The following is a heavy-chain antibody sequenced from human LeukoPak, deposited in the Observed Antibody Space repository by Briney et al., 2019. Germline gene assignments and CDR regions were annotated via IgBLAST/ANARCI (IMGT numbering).Heavy chain of an antibody. CDR2: INPNSGGT. J-gene: IGHJ4*02. CDR1: GYTFTGYY. Sequence: ASVKVSCKASGYTFTGYYMHWVRQAPGQGLEWMGWINPNSGGTNYAQKFQGRVTMTRDTSISTAYMELRSLRSDDTAVYYCARGKNYYDSSGHYYLGQYYFDYWGQGTLVTVSS. V-gene: IGHV1-2*02. D-gene: IGHD3-22*01. CDR3: ARGKNYYDSSGHYYLGQYYFDY.